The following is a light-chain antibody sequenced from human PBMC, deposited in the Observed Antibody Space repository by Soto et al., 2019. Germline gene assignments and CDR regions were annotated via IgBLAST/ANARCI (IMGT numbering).Light chain of an antibody. CDR2: GAS. V-gene: IGKV3-20*01. CDR3: QQYGSSPPYT. Sequence: EIGWTQSPGTLSLSPGERATLSCRASQSVSSSSLAWYQQKPGQAPRLLIYGASSRATGIPDRFSGSGSGTDFTLTISRLEPEAFAVYYCQQYGSSPPYTFGHGTTRQIK. J-gene: IGKJ2*01. CDR1: QSVSSSS.